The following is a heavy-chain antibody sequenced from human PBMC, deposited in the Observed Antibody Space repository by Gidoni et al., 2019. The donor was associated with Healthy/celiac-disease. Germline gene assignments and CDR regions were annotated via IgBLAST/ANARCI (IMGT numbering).Heavy chain of an antibody. CDR1: GGSISSGGYY. Sequence: QVQLQESGPGLVKPSQTLSLTCTVSGGSISSGGYYWSWIRKHPGKGLEWIGYIYYSGSTYYNPSLKSRVTISVDTSKNQFSLKLSSVTAADTAVYYCARGQSTIFGVVIDDAFDIWGQGTMVTVSS. V-gene: IGHV4-31*03. J-gene: IGHJ3*02. D-gene: IGHD3-3*01. CDR3: ARGQSTIFGVVIDDAFDI. CDR2: IYYSGST.